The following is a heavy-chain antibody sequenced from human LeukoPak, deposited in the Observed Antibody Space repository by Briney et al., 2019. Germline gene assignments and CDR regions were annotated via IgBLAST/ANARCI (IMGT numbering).Heavy chain of an antibody. Sequence: ASVKVSCKASGYTFTSYGISWVRQAPGQGLEWMGWISAYNGNTNYAQKLLGRVTMTTDTSTSTAYMELRSLRSDDTAVYYCARDAGAVEMARSGHWGQGTLVTVSS. CDR3: ARDAGAVEMARSGH. J-gene: IGHJ4*02. D-gene: IGHD5-24*01. V-gene: IGHV1-18*01. CDR2: ISAYNGNT. CDR1: GYTFTSYG.